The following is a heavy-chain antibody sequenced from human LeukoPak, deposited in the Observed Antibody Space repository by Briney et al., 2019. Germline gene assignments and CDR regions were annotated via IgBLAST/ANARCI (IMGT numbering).Heavy chain of an antibody. CDR3: ASSEYGDHFDY. J-gene: IGHJ4*02. V-gene: IGHV4-59*01. Sequence: SETLSLTCAVYGGSFSGYYWSWIRQPPGKGLEWIGYIYYSGSTNYNPSLKSRVTISVDTSKNQFSLKLSSVTAADTAVYYCASSEYGDHFDYWGQGTLVTVSS. CDR1: GGSFSGYY. D-gene: IGHD4-17*01. CDR2: IYYSGST.